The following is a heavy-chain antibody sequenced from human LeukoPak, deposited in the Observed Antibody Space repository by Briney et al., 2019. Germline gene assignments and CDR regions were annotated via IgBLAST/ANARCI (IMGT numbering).Heavy chain of an antibody. CDR2: IRYDGSNK. Sequence: GGSLRLSCAASGFTFSSYGMHWVRQAPGKGLEWVAFIRYDGSNKYYAGSVKGRFTISRDNSKNTLYLQMNSLRAEDTAVYYCAKDRGAYCTNGVCSAFDIWGQGTMATVSS. CDR3: AKDRGAYCTNGVCSAFDI. J-gene: IGHJ3*02. D-gene: IGHD2-8*01. CDR1: GFTFSSYG. V-gene: IGHV3-30*02.